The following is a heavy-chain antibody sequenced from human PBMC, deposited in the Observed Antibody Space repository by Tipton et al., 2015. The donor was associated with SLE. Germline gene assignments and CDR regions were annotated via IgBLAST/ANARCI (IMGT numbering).Heavy chain of an antibody. V-gene: IGHV4-59*01. Sequence: TLSLTCTVSGGSIRSDHWSWIRQPPGKGLEWIGYMYYSGSTKYNPSLKSRVTISVDTSKNQFSLKLSSVTAADTAVYYCARGATVDWDRVAFDSWGQGTLVTVSS. D-gene: IGHD3/OR15-3a*01. CDR1: GGSIRSDH. J-gene: IGHJ4*02. CDR3: ARGATVDWDRVAFDS. CDR2: MYYSGST.